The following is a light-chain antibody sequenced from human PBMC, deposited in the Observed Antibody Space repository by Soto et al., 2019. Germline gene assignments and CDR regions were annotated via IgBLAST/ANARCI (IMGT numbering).Light chain of an antibody. CDR2: GNN. Sequence: QSVLTQPPSVSGAPGQRVTISCTGSSSNIGAGYDVHWYQQLPGTPPKLVIFGNNNRPSGGPDRFSGSKSGTSASLAVSGLQAEDEANYYCQAYDDSLTAFVFGGGTKLTVL. V-gene: IGLV1-40*01. J-gene: IGLJ3*02. CDR1: SSNIGAGYD. CDR3: QAYDDSLTAFV.